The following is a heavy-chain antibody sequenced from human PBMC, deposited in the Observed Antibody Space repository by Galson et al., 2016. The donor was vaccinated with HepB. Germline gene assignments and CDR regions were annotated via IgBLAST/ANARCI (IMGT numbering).Heavy chain of an antibody. J-gene: IGHJ5*02. Sequence: SLRLSCAVSGFSFRDYFMSWIRQTPGKGLEWVSYISTSGSVKYAENVKGRFTISRDNAGNSLHLQMRSLTVEDTAIYYCAREKSGNFYTSDSWGQGTLVTVSS. CDR1: GFSFRDYF. D-gene: IGHD1-26*01. CDR3: AREKSGNFYTSDS. V-gene: IGHV3-11*01. CDR2: ISTSGSV.